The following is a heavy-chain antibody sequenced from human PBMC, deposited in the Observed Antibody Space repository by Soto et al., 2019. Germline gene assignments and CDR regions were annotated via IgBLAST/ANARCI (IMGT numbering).Heavy chain of an antibody. D-gene: IGHD3-10*01. V-gene: IGHV1-69*02. J-gene: IGHJ4*02. Sequence: QVQLVQSGSDVKKAGSSVKVSCKASGDTFNFYTINWVRQAPGLGLEWMGRLTPILSMSNYEQKFEGRVTITADKPTNTAYMELSRLRVEDTAMYYCVTSYGSGYRAFDFWGQGALVTVSS. CDR3: VTSYGSGYRAFDF. CDR1: GDTFNFYT. CDR2: LTPILSMS.